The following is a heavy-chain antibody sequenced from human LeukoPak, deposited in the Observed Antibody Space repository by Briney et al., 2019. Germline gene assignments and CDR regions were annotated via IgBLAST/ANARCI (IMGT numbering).Heavy chain of an antibody. J-gene: IGHJ1*01. V-gene: IGHV3-53*01. CDR2: IYSSGST. CDR1: GFIVSDSY. D-gene: IGHD6-19*01. CDR3: ARRTGAAPGEFFLH. Sequence: GGSLRLSCAGSGFIVSDSYTSWVRQGPGKGLEWVSAIYSSGSTDYADSVRGRFTIARDTSKNMVYLQMNSLTAEDTAIYYCARRTGAAPGEFFLHWGQGTLVTVSS.